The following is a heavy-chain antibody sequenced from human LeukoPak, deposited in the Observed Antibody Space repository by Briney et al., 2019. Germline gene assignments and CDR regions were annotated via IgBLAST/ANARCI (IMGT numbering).Heavy chain of an antibody. CDR2: NSDTGGNT. CDR1: GFTFSTYA. Sequence: PGGSLRLSCAASGFTFSTYAMSWVRQTPKKGLEWVSANSDTGGNTFYADSVKGRFTISRDNSKNTLYLQMNSLRAEDTAIYYCAKGRTNDYWGQGTLVTVSS. CDR3: AKGRTNDY. D-gene: IGHD1/OR15-1a*01. V-gene: IGHV3-23*01. J-gene: IGHJ4*02.